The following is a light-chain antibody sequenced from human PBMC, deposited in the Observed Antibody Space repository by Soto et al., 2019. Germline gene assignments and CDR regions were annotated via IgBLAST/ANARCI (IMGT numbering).Light chain of an antibody. Sequence: QSALTQPASVSGSPGQSITISCTGTSSDVGGYNYVSWYQQHPGKAPKLMIYDVSNRPSGVSNRFSGSKSGNTASLTISGRQAEEEADYYCSSYTSSSTVVFGGGTKLTVL. CDR1: SSDVGGYNY. CDR3: SSYTSSSTVV. CDR2: DVS. V-gene: IGLV2-14*01. J-gene: IGLJ2*01.